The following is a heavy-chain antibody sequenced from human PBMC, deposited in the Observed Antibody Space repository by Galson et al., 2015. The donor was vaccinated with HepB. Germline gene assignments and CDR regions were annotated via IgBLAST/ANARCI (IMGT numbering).Heavy chain of an antibody. D-gene: IGHD2-8*01. Sequence: SLRLSCAASGFTFSSYGMHWVRQAPGKGLEWVAVISYDGSNKYYADSVKGRFTISRDNSKNTLYLQMNSLRAEDTAVYYCAKENGPPLDYWGQETLVTVSS. CDR3: AKENGPPLDY. V-gene: IGHV3-30*18. J-gene: IGHJ4*02. CDR2: ISYDGSNK. CDR1: GFTFSSYG.